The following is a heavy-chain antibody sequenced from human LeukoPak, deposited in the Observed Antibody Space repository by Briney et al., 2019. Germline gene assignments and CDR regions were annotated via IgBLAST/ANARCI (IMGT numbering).Heavy chain of an antibody. V-gene: IGHV4-34*01. Sequence: PSETLSLTCAVYGGSFSGYYWSWIRQPPGKGREWIGEINHSGSTNYNPSLKSRVTISVDTSKNQFSMKLSSVTAADTAVYYCARPRVRVRAFDIWGQGTMVTVSS. CDR3: ARPRVRVRAFDI. J-gene: IGHJ3*02. CDR2: INHSGST. CDR1: GGSFSGYY. D-gene: IGHD3-10*01.